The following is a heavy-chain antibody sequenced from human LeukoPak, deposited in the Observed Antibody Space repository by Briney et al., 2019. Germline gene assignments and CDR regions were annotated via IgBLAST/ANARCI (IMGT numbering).Heavy chain of an antibody. CDR3: ARGPEGSGSYIFDY. D-gene: IGHD3-10*01. Sequence: PSETLSLTCTVSGGSFSSHYWSWVRQPPGKGLEGIGYINYSGTTNYNPSLKSRGTLSVDTSKNQFSLRLTSVTAADTAVYYCARGPEGSGSYIFDYWGQGTLVTVSS. CDR1: GGSFSSHY. J-gene: IGHJ4*02. V-gene: IGHV4-59*11. CDR2: INYSGTT.